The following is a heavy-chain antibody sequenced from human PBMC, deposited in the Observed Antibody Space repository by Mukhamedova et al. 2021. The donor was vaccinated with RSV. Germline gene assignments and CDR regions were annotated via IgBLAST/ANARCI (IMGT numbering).Heavy chain of an antibody. Sequence: GKGLEWIGEIYHSGSTNYNPSLKSRVTISVDKSKNQFSLKLSSVTAADTAGYYCARGGAAAGKIYLDYWGQGTLATVPS. D-gene: IGHD6-13*01. CDR3: ARGGAAAGKIYLDY. V-gene: IGHV4-4*02. J-gene: IGHJ4*02. CDR2: IYHSGST.